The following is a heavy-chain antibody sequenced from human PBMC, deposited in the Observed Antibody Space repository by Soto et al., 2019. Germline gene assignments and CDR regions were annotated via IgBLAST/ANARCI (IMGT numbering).Heavy chain of an antibody. CDR3: ASVAKTINWPDE. CDR1: GGSISSSNW. Sequence: PSETLSLTCAVPGGSISSSNWWSWVRQLPGKGLEWIGEIYHSGSTYYNPSLKSRVTISVDKSKNQFSLKLSSVTAADTAVYYCASVAKTINWPDEWGQGTLVTVSS. CDR2: IYHSGST. V-gene: IGHV4-4*02. J-gene: IGHJ5*02.